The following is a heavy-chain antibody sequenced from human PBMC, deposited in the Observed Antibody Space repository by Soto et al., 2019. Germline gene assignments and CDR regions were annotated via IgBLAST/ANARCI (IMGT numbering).Heavy chain of an antibody. D-gene: IGHD3-22*01. CDR3: AKSSGYYRELIVTFDY. CDR1: GFTFSSYA. Sequence: GGSLRLSCAASGFTFSSYAMSWVRQAPGKGLEWVSAISGSGGSTYYADSVKGRFTISRDNSKNTLYLQMNSLRAEDTALYYCAKSSGYYRELIVTFDYWGQGTLVTVSS. V-gene: IGHV3-23*01. CDR2: ISGSGGST. J-gene: IGHJ4*02.